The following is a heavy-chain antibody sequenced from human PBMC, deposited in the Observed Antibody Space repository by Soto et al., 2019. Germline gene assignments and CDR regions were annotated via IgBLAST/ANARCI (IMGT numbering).Heavy chain of an antibody. CDR3: ARDRATIAFDI. D-gene: IGHD5-12*01. Sequence: GGSLRLSCAASGFTVSVNYMSWVRQAPGKGLEWVSVINSGGSTYYADSVKGRFTISRDNSKDTLYLQMNSLRAEDTAVYYCARDRATIAFDIWGQGTMVTVSS. J-gene: IGHJ3*02. CDR2: INSGGST. CDR1: GFTVSVNY. V-gene: IGHV3-66*01.